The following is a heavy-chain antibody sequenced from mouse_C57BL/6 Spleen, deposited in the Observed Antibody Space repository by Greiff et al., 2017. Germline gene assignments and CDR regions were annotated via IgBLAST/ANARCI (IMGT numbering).Heavy chain of an antibody. Sequence: EVQLQQSGPELVKPGASVKMSCKASGYTFTDYNMHWVKQSHGKSLEWIGYINPNNGGTSYNQKFKGKATLTVNKSSSTAYMELRSLTSEDSAVYYCAREGVYYSDFDYWGQGTTLTVSS. D-gene: IGHD2-12*01. V-gene: IGHV1-22*01. CDR2: INPNNGGT. J-gene: IGHJ2*01. CDR1: GYTFTDYN. CDR3: AREGVYYSDFDY.